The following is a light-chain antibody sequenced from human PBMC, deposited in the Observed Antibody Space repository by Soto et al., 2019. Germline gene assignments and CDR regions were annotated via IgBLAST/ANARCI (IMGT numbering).Light chain of an antibody. CDR2: GAS. Sequence: EIVLTQSPATLSVSPGERATLSCRASQSVSSNLAWYQHKPGQAPRLLIYGASTRATGIPARFSGSGSGTEFTITISSLQSEDFAVYYCQQYNNWGTFGQGTKVEIK. V-gene: IGKV3-15*01. CDR3: QQYNNWGT. CDR1: QSVSSN. J-gene: IGKJ1*01.